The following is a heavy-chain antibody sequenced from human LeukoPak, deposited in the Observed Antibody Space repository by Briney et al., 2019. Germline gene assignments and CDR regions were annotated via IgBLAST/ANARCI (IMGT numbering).Heavy chain of an antibody. J-gene: IGHJ4*02. CDR2: IYYSGST. Sequence: SETLSLTCTVSGGSISSYYWSWIRQPPGKGLEWIGYIYYSGSTNYNPSLKSRVTISVDTSKNQFSLKLTSVTAADTAVYYCARGSAAAGYPVDYWGQGTLVTVSS. D-gene: IGHD6-13*01. V-gene: IGHV4-59*01. CDR3: ARGSAAAGYPVDY. CDR1: GGSISSYY.